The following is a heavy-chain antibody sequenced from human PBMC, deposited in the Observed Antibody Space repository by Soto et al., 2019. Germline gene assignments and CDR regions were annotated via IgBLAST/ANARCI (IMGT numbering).Heavy chain of an antibody. CDR3: TIGTSGSSGNLY. D-gene: IGHD3-22*01. J-gene: IGHJ4*01. Sequence: GGSLRLSCAASGLTFSSYAMSWVRQAPGKGLEWVSAISGSGGSTYYADSVKGRFTISRDNSKNTLYLQMNSLRAEDTAVYYCTIGTSGSSGNLYSGHRTLVTVPS. CDR1: GLTFSSYA. CDR2: ISGSGGST. V-gene: IGHV3-23*01.